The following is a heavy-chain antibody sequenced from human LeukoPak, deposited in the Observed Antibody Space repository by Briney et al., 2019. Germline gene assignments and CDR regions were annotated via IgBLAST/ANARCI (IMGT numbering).Heavy chain of an antibody. V-gene: IGHV4-38-2*02. CDR1: GYSISSGYF. CDR3: ARLTYYYDSSGYYDAFDI. J-gene: IGHJ3*02. CDR2: IYQSETA. Sequence: PSETLSLTCTVSGYSISSGYFWGWMRQPPGKGLEWIGSIYQSETAHYNPSLKSRVTISVDTSKNQFSLKLRSVMAADTAVYYCARLTYYYDSSGYYDAFDIWGQGTMVTVSS. D-gene: IGHD3-22*01.